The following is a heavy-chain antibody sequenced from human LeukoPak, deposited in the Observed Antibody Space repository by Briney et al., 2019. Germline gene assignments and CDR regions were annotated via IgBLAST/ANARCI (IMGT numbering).Heavy chain of an antibody. Sequence: PSETLSLTCGVNGGSFSGYFWSWIRQPPGKGLEWIGEMNQRSSSGNTNYNPSLKGRVTISIDKSKNQLSLSLTSVTAADTAVYYCAREDGDYWFDLWGQGSLVTVSS. CDR3: AREDGDYWFDL. J-gene: IGHJ5*02. D-gene: IGHD4-17*01. V-gene: IGHV4-34*01. CDR1: GGSFSGYF. CDR2: MNQRSSSGNT.